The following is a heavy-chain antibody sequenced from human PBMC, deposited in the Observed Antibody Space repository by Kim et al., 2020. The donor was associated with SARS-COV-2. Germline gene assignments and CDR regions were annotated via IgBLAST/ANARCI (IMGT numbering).Heavy chain of an antibody. J-gene: IGHJ5*02. Sequence: SFQGQVTISADKSISTAYLQWSSLKASDTAMYYCARLHSMVRGVISWFDPWGQGTLVTVSS. V-gene: IGHV5-51*01. D-gene: IGHD3-10*01. CDR3: ARLHSMVRGVISWFDP.